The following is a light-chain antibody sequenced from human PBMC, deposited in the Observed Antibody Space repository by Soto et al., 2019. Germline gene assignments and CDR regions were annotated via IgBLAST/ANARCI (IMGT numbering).Light chain of an antibody. CDR1: SSDVGSYNL. J-gene: IGLJ2*01. CDR3: CAYAGSSTVVI. CDR2: EVT. V-gene: IGLV2-23*02. Sequence: QSVLTQPASVSGSPGQSITISCTGTSSDVGSYNLVSWYQQHPGKVPKLMIHEVTKRPSGVSNRFSGSKSGNTASLTISGLQAEDEADYYCCAYAGSSTVVIFGGGTKLTVL.